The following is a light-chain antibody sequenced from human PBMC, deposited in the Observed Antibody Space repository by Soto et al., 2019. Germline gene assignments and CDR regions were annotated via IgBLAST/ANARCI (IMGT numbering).Light chain of an antibody. Sequence: EIVLTQSPGTLSLYPRERATLSCTASQSVTNNYVAWYQQKPGQPPRPLIHDASNRATDIPDRFSGSGSGTDFTLTISRLEPEDFAVYYCQQCAHSPLTFGQGTKVDIK. V-gene: IGKV3-20*01. J-gene: IGKJ1*01. CDR3: QQCAHSPLT. CDR2: DAS. CDR1: QSVTNNY.